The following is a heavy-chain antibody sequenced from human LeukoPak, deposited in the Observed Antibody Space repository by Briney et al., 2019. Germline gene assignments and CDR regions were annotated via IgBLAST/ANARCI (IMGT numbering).Heavy chain of an antibody. CDR1: GDTFTGYY. CDR3: ARSRQWLAKRYYFDY. V-gene: IGHV1-2*02. CDR2: INPNSGGT. D-gene: IGHD6-19*01. Sequence: ASVKVSCKASGDTFTGYYMHWVRQAPGQGLEWMGWINPNSGGTNYAQKFQGRVTMTRDTSISTAYMELSRLRSDDTAVYYCARSRQWLAKRYYFDYWGQGTLVTVSS. J-gene: IGHJ4*02.